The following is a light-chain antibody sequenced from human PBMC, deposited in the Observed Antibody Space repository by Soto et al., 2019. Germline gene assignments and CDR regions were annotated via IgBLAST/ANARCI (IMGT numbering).Light chain of an antibody. Sequence: QAALTQPPSASGSPGQSVTISCTGTSSDIGAYVYVSWYQQHPGKAPKVIIYEVSKRPTGVPDRFSGSKSGNTASLTVSGLQSEDEADYYCSSYAGAKTVFGTGTKLPVL. CDR3: SSYAGAKTV. CDR1: SSDIGAYVY. J-gene: IGLJ1*01. CDR2: EVS. V-gene: IGLV2-8*01.